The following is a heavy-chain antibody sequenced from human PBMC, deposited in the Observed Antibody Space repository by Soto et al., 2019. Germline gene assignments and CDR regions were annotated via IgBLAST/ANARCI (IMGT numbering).Heavy chain of an antibody. V-gene: IGHV1-8*01. CDR1: GYSFTNND. CDR2: MNPGSGDT. Sequence: QVQLVQSGAEVREPGASVKVSCKASGYSFTNNDVSWVRQATGQGLEWMGWMNPGSGDTGYAQKFQGRVTMTRDISKATAYMELSSLRSDDTAIYYCPRMATFGSLNWFDPWGQGTLVTVSS. J-gene: IGHJ5*02. D-gene: IGHD3-16*01. CDR3: PRMATFGSLNWFDP.